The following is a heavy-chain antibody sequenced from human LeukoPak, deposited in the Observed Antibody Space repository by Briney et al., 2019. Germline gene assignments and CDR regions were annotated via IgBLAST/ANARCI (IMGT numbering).Heavy chain of an antibody. Sequence: ASVKVSCKASGGTFSSYAISWVRQAPGQGLEWMGGIIPIFGTANYAQKFQGRVTITADKSTSTAYMELSSLRSEDTAVYYCARGFEGSGNWFDPWGQGTPVTVSS. D-gene: IGHD6-25*01. CDR3: ARGFEGSGNWFDP. V-gene: IGHV1-69*06. CDR2: IIPIFGTA. CDR1: GGTFSSYA. J-gene: IGHJ5*02.